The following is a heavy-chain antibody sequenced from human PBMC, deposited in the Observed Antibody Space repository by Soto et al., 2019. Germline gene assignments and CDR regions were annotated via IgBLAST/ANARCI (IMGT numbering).Heavy chain of an antibody. Sequence: PSETLSLTCAVYGGSFSGYYWTWIRQPPGKGLEWIGEINHSGSSNYNPSLESRVTISVDTSKNQFSLKLSSVTAADTAVYYCARGIALILVVQTDAPDKYYFDSWGQGILVTVS. CDR3: ARGIALILVVQTDAPDKYYFDS. CDR2: INHSGSS. J-gene: IGHJ4*02. D-gene: IGHD3-22*01. V-gene: IGHV4-34*01. CDR1: GGSFSGYY.